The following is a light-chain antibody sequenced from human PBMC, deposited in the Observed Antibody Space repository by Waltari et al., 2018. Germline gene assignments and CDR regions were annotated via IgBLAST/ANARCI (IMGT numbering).Light chain of an antibody. CDR3: SMYMGSGIWV. Sequence: QTVVTQEPSLSVSPGGTVTLTCALSSGSVSSTSYATWYRQTPGQGPRTVVYKGNSRYFGVPDRCSDSILGNKAALTITGAQADDESDYFCSMYMGSGIWVFGGGTQLTVL. CDR2: KGN. J-gene: IGLJ3*02. CDR1: SGSVSSTSY. V-gene: IGLV8-61*01.